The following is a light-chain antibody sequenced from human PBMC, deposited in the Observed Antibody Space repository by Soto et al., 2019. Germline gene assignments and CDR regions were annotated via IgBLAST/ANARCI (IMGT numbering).Light chain of an antibody. V-gene: IGKV3-15*01. CDR2: GAS. CDR1: QSVRTN. Sequence: EIVMTQSPAILSVSPGERATLSCRASQSVRTNLAWYQQKPGQAPRLLIYGASTRAPGIPARFSGSGSGTEFTLTISSLQSEDFVVYYCQQYNNWPPYTFGQGTKVEIK. J-gene: IGKJ2*01. CDR3: QQYNNWPPYT.